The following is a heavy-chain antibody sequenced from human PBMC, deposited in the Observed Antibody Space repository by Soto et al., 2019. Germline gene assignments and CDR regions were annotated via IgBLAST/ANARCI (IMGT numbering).Heavy chain of an antibody. CDR3: ARFLGNYCSSTSCYYYYGMDV. J-gene: IGHJ6*02. Sequence: SETLSLTCAVSGGSISSSSWWSWVRQPPGKGLEWIGEIYHSGSTNYNPSLKSRVTISVDKSKNQFSLKLSSVTAADTAVYYCARFLGNYCSSTSCYYYYGMDVWGQGTTVTVSS. CDR1: GGSISSSSW. V-gene: IGHV4-4*02. D-gene: IGHD2-2*01. CDR2: IYHSGST.